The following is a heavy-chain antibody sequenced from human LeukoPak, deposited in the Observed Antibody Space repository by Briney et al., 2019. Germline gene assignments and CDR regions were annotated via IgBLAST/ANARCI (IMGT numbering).Heavy chain of an antibody. CDR3: ERSLDY. Sequence: RSLRLSCPASGFTFISYSVHWFRHAPGKGLMWVAGINRDGSTTSYADSVKGRVTISRDKATNTLYRQVHRLGAEDTGVYYRERSLDYWGQGTLVTVSS. CDR2: INRDGSTT. CDR1: GFTFISYS. V-gene: IGHV3-74*01. J-gene: IGHJ4*02.